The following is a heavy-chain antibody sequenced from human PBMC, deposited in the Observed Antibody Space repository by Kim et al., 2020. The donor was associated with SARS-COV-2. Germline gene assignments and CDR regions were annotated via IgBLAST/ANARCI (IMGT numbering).Heavy chain of an antibody. CDR3: ARKVSSSWKFFDI. J-gene: IGHJ3*02. D-gene: IGHD6-13*01. CDR1: GGSISSYY. CDR2: IYYSGST. V-gene: IGHV4-59*01. Sequence: SETLSLTCTVSGGSISSYYWSWIRQLPGKGLEWIGYIYYSGSTNYNPSLKSRVTISVDTSKNQFSLKLSSVTAADTAVYYCARKVSSSWKFFDIWGQGTMVTVSS.